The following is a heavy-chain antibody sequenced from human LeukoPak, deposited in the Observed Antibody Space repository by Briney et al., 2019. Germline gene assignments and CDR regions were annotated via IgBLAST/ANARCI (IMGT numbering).Heavy chain of an antibody. J-gene: IGHJ4*02. D-gene: IGHD2-2*02. CDR3: AKLIVVVPAAIGDY. Sequence: GGSLRLSCAASGFTFSSYAMSWVRQAPGKGLEWVSAISGSGGSTYYADSVKGRFTISRDNSKNTLYLQMNSLRAEDTAVYYCAKLIVVVPAAIGDYWGQGTLVTVSS. CDR1: GFTFSSYA. V-gene: IGHV3-23*01. CDR2: ISGSGGST.